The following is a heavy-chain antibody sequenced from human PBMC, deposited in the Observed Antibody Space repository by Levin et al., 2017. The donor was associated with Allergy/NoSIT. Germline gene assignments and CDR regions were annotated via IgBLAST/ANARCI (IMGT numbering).Heavy chain of an antibody. Sequence: GESLKISCAASGFTVSSNYMSWVRQAPGKGLEWVSVIYSGGRTYYADSVKGRFTISRDNSKNTLYLQMNSLRAEDTAVYYCARVSVVAGTYYFDYWGQGTLVTVSS. V-gene: IGHV3-53*01. CDR1: GFTVSSNY. CDR2: IYSGGRT. J-gene: IGHJ4*02. D-gene: IGHD1-1*01. CDR3: ARVSVVAGTYYFDY.